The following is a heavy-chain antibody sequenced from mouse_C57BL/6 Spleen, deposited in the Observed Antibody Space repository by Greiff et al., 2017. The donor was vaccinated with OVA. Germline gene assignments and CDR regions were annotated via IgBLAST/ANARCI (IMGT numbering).Heavy chain of an antibody. CDR1: GFSLTSYG. V-gene: IGHV2-5*01. J-gene: IGHJ4*01. D-gene: IGHD2-3*01. CDR2: IWRGGST. Sequence: VKLMESGPGLVQPSQSLSITCTVSGFSLTSYGVHWVRQSPGKGLEWLGVIWRGGSTDYNAAFMSRLSITKDNSKSQVFFKMNSLQADDTAIYYCAKRMARDYAMDYWGQGTSVTVSS. CDR3: AKRMARDYAMDY.